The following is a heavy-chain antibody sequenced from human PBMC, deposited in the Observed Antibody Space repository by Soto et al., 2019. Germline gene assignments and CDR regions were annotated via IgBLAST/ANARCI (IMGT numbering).Heavy chain of an antibody. Sequence: ASVKVSCKASGYSFTGYYIHWVRQAPGQGLEWMGWINPDSGATKYAQNFQGRVTLTSDTSISTASMDLTSLTSGDTAVYYCARGDYGTGGYPFPYFDYLGQGTLLTVSS. V-gene: IGHV1-2*02. J-gene: IGHJ4*02. CDR3: ARGDYGTGGYPFPYFDY. CDR1: GYSFTGYY. CDR2: INPDSGAT. D-gene: IGHD2-8*02.